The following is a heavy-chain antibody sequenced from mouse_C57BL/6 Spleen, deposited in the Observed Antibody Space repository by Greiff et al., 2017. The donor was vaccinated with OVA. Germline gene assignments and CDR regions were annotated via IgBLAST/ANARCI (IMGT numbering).Heavy chain of an antibody. V-gene: IGHV1-50*01. J-gene: IGHJ2*01. CDR1: GYTFTSYW. CDR3: AREIPYYFDY. CDR2: IDPSDSYT. Sequence: QVQLQQPGAELVKPGASVKLSCKASGYTFTSYWMQWVKQRPGQGLEWIGAIDPSDSYTNYNQKFKGKATLTVDTSSSTAYMQLSSLTSEDSAVYYCAREIPYYFDYWGQGTTLTVSS.